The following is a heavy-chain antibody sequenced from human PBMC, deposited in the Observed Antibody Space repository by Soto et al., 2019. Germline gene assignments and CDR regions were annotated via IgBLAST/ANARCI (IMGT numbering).Heavy chain of an antibody. CDR2: IYPRDSDT. Sequence: VESLRSSCEFCGCSFTSYWSCGVLQMPGKGLECMGIIYPRDSDTRYNPSLQGQVPISVGESIDTAYLQWISLKTSDTDMYYCDSQPVEDDFELWGQPTMVNV. CDR3: DSQPVEDDFEL. D-gene: IGHD2-2*01. V-gene: IGHV5-51*01. CDR1: GCSFTSYW. J-gene: IGHJ3*01.